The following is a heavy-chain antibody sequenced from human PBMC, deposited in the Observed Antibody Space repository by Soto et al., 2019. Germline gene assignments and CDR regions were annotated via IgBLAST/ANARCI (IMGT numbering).Heavy chain of an antibody. CDR2: ISTYSGDT. J-gene: IGHJ5*02. D-gene: IGHD5-12*01. V-gene: IGHV1-18*01. Sequence: QVHLVQSGVEVKTPGASVKVSCQASGYTFFTYDISWVRQAPGQGLEWMGWISTYSGDTKYAQKFQGRVTMTTDTSPTSGYLELRSLRSDDTGVYYFARPQRPTTSENWFDPWGQGTLVTVSS. CDR3: ARPQRPTTSENWFDP. CDR1: GYTFFTYD.